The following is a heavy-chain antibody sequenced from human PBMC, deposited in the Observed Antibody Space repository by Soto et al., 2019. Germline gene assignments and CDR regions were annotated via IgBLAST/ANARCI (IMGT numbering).Heavy chain of an antibody. D-gene: IGHD4-4*01. CDR1: EYTFTSYT. CDR3: ARELQGLYYFDY. V-gene: IGHV1-3*01. J-gene: IGHJ4*02. Sequence: QVQVLQSGAEVKKPGASVKVSCKASEYTFTSYTMHWVRQAPGQRLEWMGWINGGNGNTKYSQKFQVRVTITSDTSASTAYMELISLRSDDTAVYYCARELQGLYYFDYWGQGTLVTVSS. CDR2: INGGNGNT.